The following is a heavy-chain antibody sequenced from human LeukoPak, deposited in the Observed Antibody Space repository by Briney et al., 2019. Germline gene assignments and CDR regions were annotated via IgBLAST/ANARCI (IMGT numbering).Heavy chain of an antibody. CDR1: GFTFSDYY. CDR2: ISSSGSTI. CDR3: ARSRGYSYVYFDY. J-gene: IGHJ4*02. V-gene: IGHV3-11*01. Sequence: GGSLRLSCAASGFTFSDYYMSWIHQAPGKGLEWVSYISSSGSTIYYADSVKGRFTISRDNAKNSLYLQMNSLRAEDTAVYYCARSRGYSYVYFDYWGQGTLVTVSS. D-gene: IGHD5-18*01.